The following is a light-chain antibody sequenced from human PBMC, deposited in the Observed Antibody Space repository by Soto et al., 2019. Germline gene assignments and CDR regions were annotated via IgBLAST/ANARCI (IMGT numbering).Light chain of an antibody. CDR3: QQYHTYSPPLT. CDR1: QSISNW. Sequence: DIQMTQSPSTLSASVGDRVSISCRASQSISNWLAWYQQKPGKAPKLLIYDASSLESGVPSRFSGSGSGTEFTLTISSLQPDDFATYYCQQYHTYSPPLTFGGGTKVEIK. J-gene: IGKJ4*01. CDR2: DAS. V-gene: IGKV1-5*01.